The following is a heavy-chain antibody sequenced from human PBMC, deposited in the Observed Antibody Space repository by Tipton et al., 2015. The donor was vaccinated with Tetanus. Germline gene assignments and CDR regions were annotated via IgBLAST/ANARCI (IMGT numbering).Heavy chain of an antibody. Sequence: QLVQSGAEVKKPGASVKVSCKASGYTFTSYGINWVRQATGQGLEWMGWMNPNSANTAYAQKFQARVTMTRNTSISTAYMELSSLRSGDGAVYHCATGPVRRVDPSGQGTLLTVSS. CDR3: ATGPVRRVDP. J-gene: IGHJ5*02. V-gene: IGHV1-8*02. D-gene: IGHD4-17*01. CDR2: MNPNSANT. CDR1: GYTFTSYG.